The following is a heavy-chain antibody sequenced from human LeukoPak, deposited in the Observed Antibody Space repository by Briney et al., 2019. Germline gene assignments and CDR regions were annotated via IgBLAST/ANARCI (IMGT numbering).Heavy chain of an antibody. V-gene: IGHV3-30*18. CDR2: ISYDGSNK. Sequence: QPGGSLRLSCAASGFTFSRYGIHWVRQAPGKGLEWMAVISYDGSNKYYADSVKGRFTISRDDSKNTLYLQMNSLRAEDTAVYYCAKGNGGSGYARNWFDPWGQGTLVTVSS. CDR1: GFTFSRYG. J-gene: IGHJ5*02. D-gene: IGHD3-16*01. CDR3: AKGNGGSGYARNWFDP.